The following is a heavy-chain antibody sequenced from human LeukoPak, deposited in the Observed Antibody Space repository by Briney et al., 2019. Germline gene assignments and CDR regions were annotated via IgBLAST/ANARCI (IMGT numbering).Heavy chain of an antibody. V-gene: IGHV4-34*01. CDR1: GGSFSGYY. J-gene: IGHJ6*04. CDR3: ARGPYYYGSGSYLYYYGMDV. CDR2: INHSGST. Sequence: SETLSLTCAVYGGSFSGYYWRWIRQPPGKGLEWIGEINHSGSTTYNPSLKSRVTISVDTSKNQFSLKLSSVTAADTAVYYCARGPYYYGSGSYLYYYGMDVWGKGTTVTVSS. D-gene: IGHD3-10*01.